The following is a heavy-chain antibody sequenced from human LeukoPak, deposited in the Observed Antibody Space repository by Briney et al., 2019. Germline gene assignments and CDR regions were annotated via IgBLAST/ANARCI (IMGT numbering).Heavy chain of an antibody. CDR2: ITTSGGST. J-gene: IGHJ6*03. CDR1: GFTFSIYD. V-gene: IGHV3-23*01. Sequence: GGSLRLSCAASGFTFSIYDMSWVRQAPGKGLEWVSSITTSGGSTFYADSVMGRFTISRDNSRNTLYLQMNSLSAEHTAVYYCAKRGNPTVGHHYLDVWGKGTTVSVSS. CDR3: AKRGNPTVGHHYLDV. D-gene: IGHD1-1*01.